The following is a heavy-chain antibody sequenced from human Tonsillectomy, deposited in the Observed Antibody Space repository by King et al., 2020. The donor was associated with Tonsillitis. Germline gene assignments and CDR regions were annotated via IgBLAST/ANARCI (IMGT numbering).Heavy chain of an antibody. V-gene: IGHV1-18*04. D-gene: IGHD6-6*01. CDR3: ARDGRYSSSPSPFDY. J-gene: IGHJ4*02. Sequence: VQLVESGAEVKKPGASVKVSCKASGYTFTSYGISWVRQAPGQGLEWMGWISAYNGNTNYAQKLQGRVTMTTDTSTSPAYMGLRSLRSDDTAVYYCARDGRYSSSPSPFDYWGQGTLVTVSS. CDR1: GYTFTSYG. CDR2: ISAYNGNT.